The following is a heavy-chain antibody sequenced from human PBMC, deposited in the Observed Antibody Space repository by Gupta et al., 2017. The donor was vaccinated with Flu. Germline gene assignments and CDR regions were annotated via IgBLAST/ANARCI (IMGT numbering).Heavy chain of an antibody. CDR3: ARPYFHTWSGYRNPGDV. J-gene: IGHJ6*04. Sequence: QVQLVESGGSVVQPGTSLRLSCAASQFTFQNYAMHWVRQAPGRGLEWVALISYDGTVTYYADSVKGRFTISRDNSRNTLYLQMNSLTTEDTAVYYCARPYFHTWSGYRNPGDVWGKGTTVTVSS. D-gene: IGHD3-3*01. CDR1: QFTFQNYA. V-gene: IGHV3-30-3*01. CDR2: ISYDGTVT.